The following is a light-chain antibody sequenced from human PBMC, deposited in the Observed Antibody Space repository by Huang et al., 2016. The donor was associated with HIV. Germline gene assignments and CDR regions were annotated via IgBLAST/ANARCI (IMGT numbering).Light chain of an antibody. V-gene: IGKV1-27*01. CDR3: QRYDSAPRA. CDR1: QDIGNF. Sequence: DIQMTQSPSSLSASPGVRVTLSCRANQDIGNFLAWYQHKPGGVPRLLIYGASTLQVGVPSLFSSRGSGTDFTLTITSFQPDDVATYYCQRYDSAPRAFGQGTKVEI. J-gene: IGKJ1*01. CDR2: GAS.